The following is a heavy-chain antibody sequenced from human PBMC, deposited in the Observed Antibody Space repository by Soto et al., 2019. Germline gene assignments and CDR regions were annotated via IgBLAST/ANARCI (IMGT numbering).Heavy chain of an antibody. CDR2: IYYSGST. CDR3: ARDPGDGYNYGAFDI. Sequence: SETLSLTCTVSGGSISSYYWSWIRQPPGKGLEWIGYIYYSGSTNYNPSLKSRVTISVDTSKNQFSLKLSSVTAADTAVYYCARDPGDGYNYGAFDIWGQGTMVTVS. D-gene: IGHD5-12*01. V-gene: IGHV4-59*01. CDR1: GGSISSYY. J-gene: IGHJ3*02.